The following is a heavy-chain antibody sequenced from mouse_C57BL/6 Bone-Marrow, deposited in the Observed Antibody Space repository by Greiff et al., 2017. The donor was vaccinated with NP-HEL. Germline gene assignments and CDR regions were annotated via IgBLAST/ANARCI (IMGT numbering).Heavy chain of an antibody. CDR1: GFTFTDYY. J-gene: IGHJ3*01. V-gene: IGHV14-2*01. CDR2: IDPEDGDT. Sequence: EVQLQQSGAELVKPGASVKLSCTASGFTFTDYYMHWVKQRPEQGLEWIGRIDPEDGDTKYAPHFQGKATITADTSSTTAYLQLSSLTSEDTAVYYCARVYYGYTWFAYCGQGTLVTVSA. CDR3: ARVYYGYTWFAY. D-gene: IGHD2-2*01.